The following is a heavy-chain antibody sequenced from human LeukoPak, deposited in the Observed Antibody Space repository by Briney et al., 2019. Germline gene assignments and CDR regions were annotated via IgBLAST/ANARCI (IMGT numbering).Heavy chain of an antibody. Sequence: PGGSLRLSCAASGFTFSDYYMSWLRQAPGKGLEWVSYISSDSSNIYYADSVKGRFTISRDNARNSLYLQMNSLRAEDTAVYYCARGYSSTWYVEGYFDYWGQGTLVTVSS. D-gene: IGHD6-13*01. CDR2: ISSDSSNI. CDR1: GFTFSDYY. CDR3: ARGYSSTWYVEGYFDY. V-gene: IGHV3-11*04. J-gene: IGHJ4*02.